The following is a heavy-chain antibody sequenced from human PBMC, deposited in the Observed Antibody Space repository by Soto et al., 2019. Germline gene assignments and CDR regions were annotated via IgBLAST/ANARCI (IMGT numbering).Heavy chain of an antibody. J-gene: IGHJ1*01. CDR2: FRSKANDYAT. V-gene: IGHV3-73*02. CDR1: GFTFSGPT. D-gene: IGHD2-15*01. Sequence: EVQLVQSGGGLVQPGGSRKLSCAASGFTFSGPTVHWVPQASGEGRQWFGGFRSKANDYATTYIASVKGRFTISRDDSRNTAYLQMSDLKTEDTAVYYCTGGYCTGGTCYSGYFQHWGQGALVTVFS. CDR3: TGGYCTGGTCYSGYFQH.